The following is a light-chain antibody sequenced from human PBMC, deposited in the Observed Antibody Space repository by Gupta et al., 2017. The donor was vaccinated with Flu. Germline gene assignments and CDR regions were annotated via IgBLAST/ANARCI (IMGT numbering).Light chain of an antibody. J-gene: IGKJ1*01. CDR3: QQYNNWPPWT. V-gene: IGKV3-15*01. Sequence: ELVMTPSLATLSVSRGESDTLSCRASQSVSSNLAWYQQKPGQAPRLIIYGASTRATGIPARFSGSGSGTEFTLTISSLQSEDFAVYCCQQYNNWPPWTFGQGTKVEIK. CDR2: GAS. CDR1: QSVSSN.